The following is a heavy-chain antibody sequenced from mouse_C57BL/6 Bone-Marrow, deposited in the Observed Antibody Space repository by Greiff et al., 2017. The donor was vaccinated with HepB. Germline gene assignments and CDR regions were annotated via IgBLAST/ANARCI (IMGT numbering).Heavy chain of an antibody. CDR3: ARKPLLSYYYAMDY. Sequence: VQLQQSGPGLVQPSQSLSITCTVSGFSLTSYGVHWVRQSPGKGLEWLGVIWSGGSTDYNAAFISRLSISKDNSKSQVFFKMNSLQADDTAIYYCARKPLLSYYYAMDYWGQGTSVTVYS. CDR1: GFSLTSYG. V-gene: IGHV2-2*01. D-gene: IGHD2-10*01. J-gene: IGHJ4*01. CDR2: IWSGGST.